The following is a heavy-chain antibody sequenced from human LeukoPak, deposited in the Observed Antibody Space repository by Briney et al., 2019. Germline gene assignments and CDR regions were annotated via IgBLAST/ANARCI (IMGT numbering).Heavy chain of an antibody. CDR3: ARDRCSGGSCRAYNYYYGLDV. D-gene: IGHD2-15*01. V-gene: IGHV3-30*04. Sequence: PGRSLRLSCAASGFTFSSYAMHWVRQTPGKGLEWVAVISYDGNNKYYADSVKGRFTISRDNSKNTLYLQMNGLRPEDTSVYYCARDRCSGGSCRAYNYYYGLDVWGEGTTVTVSS. J-gene: IGHJ6*04. CDR2: ISYDGNNK. CDR1: GFTFSSYA.